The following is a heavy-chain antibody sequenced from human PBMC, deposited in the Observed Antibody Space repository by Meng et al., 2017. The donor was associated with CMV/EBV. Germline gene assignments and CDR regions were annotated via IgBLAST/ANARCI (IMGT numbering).Heavy chain of an antibody. D-gene: IGHD1-26*01. CDR2: IYYSGST. V-gene: IGHV4-39*07. Sequence: GSLRLSCTVSGGSISSSSYYWGWIRQPPGKGLEWIGSIYYSGSTYYNPSLKSRVAISVDTSKNQFSLNLSSVTAADTAVYYCAREGMVGYYYYYGMDVWGQGTTVTVSS. CDR3: AREGMVGYYYYYGMDV. J-gene: IGHJ6*02. CDR1: GGSISSSSYY.